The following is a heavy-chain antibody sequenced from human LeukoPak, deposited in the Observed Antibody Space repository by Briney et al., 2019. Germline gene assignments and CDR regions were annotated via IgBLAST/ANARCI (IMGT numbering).Heavy chain of an antibody. CDR2: ISTDGSRT. D-gene: IGHD6-19*01. CDR3: ARGVAITWTGSYSSGWNDALDI. J-gene: IGHJ3*02. CDR1: GFSFSTYA. V-gene: IGHV3-64*01. Sequence: GGSLRLSCAASGFSFSTYAIHWVRQAPGKGLEYVSAISTDGSRTYYGNSVQGRFTISRDNSKNTVYLQTDSLRGEDMAAYYCARGVAITWTGSYSSGWNDALDIWGQGTMVTVS.